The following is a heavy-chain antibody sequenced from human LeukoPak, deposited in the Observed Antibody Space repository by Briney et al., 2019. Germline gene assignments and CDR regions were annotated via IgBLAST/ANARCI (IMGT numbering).Heavy chain of an antibody. CDR3: ARGDSSGSLHFDY. J-gene: IGHJ4*02. CDR2: IYTSGST. V-gene: IGHV4-59*10. Sequence: PSETLSLTCAVYGGSFSGYYWSWIRQPAGKGLEWIGRIYTSGSTNYNPSLKSRVTMSVDTSKNQFSLKLSSVTAADTAVYYCARGDSSGSLHFDYWGQGTLVTVSS. D-gene: IGHD3-22*01. CDR1: GGSFSGYY.